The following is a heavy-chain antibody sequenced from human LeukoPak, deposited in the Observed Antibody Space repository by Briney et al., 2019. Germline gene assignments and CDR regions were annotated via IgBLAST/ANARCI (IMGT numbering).Heavy chain of an antibody. CDR2: FDPEDGET. Sequence: ASVKVSCKVSGYTLTELSMHWVRQPPGKGLEWMGGFDPEDGETIYAQKFQGRVTMTEDTSTDTAYMELSSLRSEDTAVYYCATSFISTWRSSGWYYGYWGQGALVTVSS. D-gene: IGHD6-19*01. J-gene: IGHJ4*02. V-gene: IGHV1-24*01. CDR3: ATSFISTWRSSGWYYGY. CDR1: GYTLTELS.